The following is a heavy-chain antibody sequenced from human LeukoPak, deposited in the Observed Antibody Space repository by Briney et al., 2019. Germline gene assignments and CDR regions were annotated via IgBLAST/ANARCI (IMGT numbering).Heavy chain of an antibody. CDR2: ISSSSSYI. J-gene: IGHJ3*02. Sequence: GGSLRLSCAASGFIFSSYSMNWVRQAPGKGLEWVSSISSSSSYIYYADSVKGRFTISRDNAKNSLYLQMNSLRAEDTAVYYCARGIDGSGYGGAFDIWGQGTMVTVSS. CDR3: ARGIDGSGYGGAFDI. V-gene: IGHV3-21*06. D-gene: IGHD3-22*01. CDR1: GFIFSSYS.